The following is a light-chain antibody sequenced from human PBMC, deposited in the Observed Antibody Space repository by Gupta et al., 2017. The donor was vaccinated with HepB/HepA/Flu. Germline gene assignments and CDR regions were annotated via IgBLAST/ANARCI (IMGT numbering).Light chain of an antibody. CDR1: QSVSSSY. V-gene: IGKV3-20*01. CDR2: GAS. Sequence: ELVLTQSPGTLSLSPGERATLSCRASQSVSSSYLAWYQQKPGRAARLLIYGASSRATGIPDRFSGSGSGTDFTLTISRLEPEDFAVYYCQQYGSSSLTFGGGTKVEIK. CDR3: QQYGSSSLT. J-gene: IGKJ4*01.